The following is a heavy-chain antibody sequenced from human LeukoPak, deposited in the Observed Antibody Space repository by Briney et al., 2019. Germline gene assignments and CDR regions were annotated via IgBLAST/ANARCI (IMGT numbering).Heavy chain of an antibody. CDR3: AKMHIVVEPAASLDY. J-gene: IGHJ4*02. V-gene: IGHV3-23*01. CDR1: GFTFSSYA. D-gene: IGHD2-2*01. Sequence: GGSRRLSCAASGFTFSSYATSWVRQAPGKGLEWVSAISGSGGSTYYADSVKGRFTVSRDNPKNTLDLQMNSLRAEDTAVYYCAKMHIVVEPAASLDYWGQGTLVTVSS. CDR2: ISGSGGST.